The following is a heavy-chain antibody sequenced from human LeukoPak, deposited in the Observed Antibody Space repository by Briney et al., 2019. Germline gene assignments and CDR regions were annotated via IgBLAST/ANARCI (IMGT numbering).Heavy chain of an antibody. J-gene: IGHJ5*02. CDR3: ATGIVGATQGWFDP. Sequence: ASVKVSCKASGYTFTSYAMNWVRQAPGQGLEWMGWINTNTGNPTYAQGFTGRFVFSLDTSVSTAYLQISSLKAEDTAVYYCATGIVGATQGWFDPWGQGTLVTVSS. CDR2: INTNTGNP. CDR1: GYTFTSYA. V-gene: IGHV7-4-1*02. D-gene: IGHD1-26*01.